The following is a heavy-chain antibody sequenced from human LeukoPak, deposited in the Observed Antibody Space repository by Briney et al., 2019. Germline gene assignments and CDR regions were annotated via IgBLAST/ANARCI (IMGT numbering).Heavy chain of an antibody. CDR3: ARDVSYYGSGTYGDY. J-gene: IGHJ4*02. D-gene: IGHD3-10*01. Sequence: ASVKVSCKASGYTFTSYPISWVRQAPGQGLEWMGWISAYNGNTNYAQKFQGRVTMTTDTSTSTAYLEVRSLRSDDTAVYYCARDVSYYGSGTYGDYWGQGTLVTVSP. V-gene: IGHV1-18*01. CDR2: ISAYNGNT. CDR1: GYTFTSYP.